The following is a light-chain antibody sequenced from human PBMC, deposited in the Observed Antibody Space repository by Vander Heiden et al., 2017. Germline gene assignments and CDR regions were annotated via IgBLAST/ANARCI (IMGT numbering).Light chain of an antibody. Sequence: DIVVTQSPDSLGVSLGERATISCKSSQSLLFSSNNKNYLTWYQQKPGQPPKLLICWASTRESGVPDRFSGSGSGTDFTLTIDNLHAEDVAVYFCHEYDNTPQTFGQARLLEIK. CDR2: WAS. V-gene: IGKV4-1*01. CDR3: HEYDNTPQT. J-gene: IGKJ5*01. CDR1: QSLLFSSNNKNY.